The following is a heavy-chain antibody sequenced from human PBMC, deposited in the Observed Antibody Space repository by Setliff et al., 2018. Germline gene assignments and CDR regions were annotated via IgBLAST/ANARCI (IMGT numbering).Heavy chain of an antibody. D-gene: IGHD2-2*01. J-gene: IGHJ4*02. CDR1: GYTFSSYA. Sequence: ASVKVSCKASGYTFSSYAMHLVRQAPGQRLEWMGWINAGNGNTKNSQKFQGRVTITRDTSASTAYMELSSLRSEDTAVYYCARAHSSTLSVHDYWGQGTLVTVSS. CDR2: INAGNGNT. V-gene: IGHV1-3*01. CDR3: ARAHSSTLSVHDY.